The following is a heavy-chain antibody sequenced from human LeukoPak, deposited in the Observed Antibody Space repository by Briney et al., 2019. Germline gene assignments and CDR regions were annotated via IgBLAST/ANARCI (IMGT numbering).Heavy chain of an antibody. CDR1: GGSISSYF. V-gene: IGHV4-34*01. CDR3: ARSMATGTWYNWFDP. Sequence: SETLSPTCTVSGGSISSYFWTWIRQPPGKGLEWIGEINHSGSTDYNPSLKSRLTISVDTSKSQFSLKLSSVTAADTAVYYCARSMATGTWYNWFDPWGQGTLVTVYS. CDR2: INHSGST. D-gene: IGHD1-1*01. J-gene: IGHJ5*02.